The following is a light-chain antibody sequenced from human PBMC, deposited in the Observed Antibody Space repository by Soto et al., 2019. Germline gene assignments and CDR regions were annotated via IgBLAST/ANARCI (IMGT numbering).Light chain of an antibody. J-gene: IGKJ1*01. CDR3: QQRSIWPWT. CDR1: QSVSTSS. Sequence: EIVLTQSPGTLYLSPGARATLSCRASQSVSTSSLAWYQQKGGQAPRLLIHGASSRATGIPDRFSGSGSGTDFTLTISSLEPEDFAVFYCQQRSIWPWTFGQGTKVDIK. V-gene: IGKV3D-20*02. CDR2: GAS.